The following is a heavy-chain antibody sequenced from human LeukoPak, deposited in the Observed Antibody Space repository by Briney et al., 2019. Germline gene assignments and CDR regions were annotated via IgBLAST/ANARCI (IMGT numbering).Heavy chain of an antibody. CDR1: GFTFSSHW. CDR3: ARILRLHTPRASDI. J-gene: IGHJ3*02. V-gene: IGHV3-7*05. D-gene: IGHD5-24*01. CDR2: IHEDGSDK. Sequence: PGGSLRLSCAASGFTFSSHWMNWVRQAPGKGLEWVANIHEDGSDKYYVDSVKGRFTVSRDNARNSLYLQMNSLRAEDTAVYYCARILRLHTPRASDIWGQGTMVTVSS.